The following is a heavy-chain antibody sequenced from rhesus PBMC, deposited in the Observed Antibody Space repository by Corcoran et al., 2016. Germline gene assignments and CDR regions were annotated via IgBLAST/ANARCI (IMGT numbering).Heavy chain of an antibody. CDR2: VAGDSANP. Sequence: QVPLQGSGPRLLRPSETLSLSCSVSGVSVTAAFWSWLLQSPGKGLECIGEVAGDSANPHYNPSCKSRVTLSKDTSRNQFSLKMTSLSVADTAIYYCAKVPHFDGWYGLDPWGQGVAVTVSS. J-gene: IGHJ6*01. D-gene: IGHD6-31*01. CDR3: AKVPHFDGWYGLDP. V-gene: IGHV4-143*01. CDR1: GVSVTAAF.